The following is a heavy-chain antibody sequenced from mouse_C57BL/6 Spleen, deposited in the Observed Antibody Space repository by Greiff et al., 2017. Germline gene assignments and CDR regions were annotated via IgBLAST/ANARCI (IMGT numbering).Heavy chain of an antibody. Sequence: EVKLVESGGGLVKPGGSLKLSCAASGFTFSSYAMSWVRQTPEKRLEWVATISDGGSYTYYPDNVKGRFTISRDNAKNNLYLQMSHLKSEDTAMYYCARDGSYGYFDVWGTGTTVTVSS. V-gene: IGHV5-4*01. CDR2: ISDGGSYT. D-gene: IGHD1-2*01. J-gene: IGHJ1*03. CDR1: GFTFSSYA. CDR3: ARDGSYGYFDV.